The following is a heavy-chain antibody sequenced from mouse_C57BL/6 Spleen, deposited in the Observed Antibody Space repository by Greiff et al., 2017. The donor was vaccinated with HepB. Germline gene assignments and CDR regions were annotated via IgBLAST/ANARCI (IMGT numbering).Heavy chain of an antibody. CDR1: GFTFSSYT. CDR3: ARRAHSTPRPYWYFDV. D-gene: IGHD2-5*01. Sequence: EVHLVESGGGLVKPGGSLKLSCAASGFTFSSYTMSWVRQTPEKRLEWVATISGGGGNTYYPDSVKGRFTISSDNAKNTLYLQMSSLRSEDTALYYCARRAHSTPRPYWYFDVWGTGTTVTVSS. J-gene: IGHJ1*03. CDR2: ISGGGGNT. V-gene: IGHV5-9*01.